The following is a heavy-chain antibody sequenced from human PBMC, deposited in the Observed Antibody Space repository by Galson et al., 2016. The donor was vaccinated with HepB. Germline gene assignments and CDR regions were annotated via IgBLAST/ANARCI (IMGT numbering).Heavy chain of an antibody. D-gene: IGHD3-9*01. CDR1: GFTFSNYA. J-gene: IGHJ4*02. CDR2: LSGSGGST. V-gene: IGHV3-23*01. CDR3: ANRRGILTGPAGY. Sequence: SLRLSCAASGFTFSNYAMLWVRQAPGKGLEWVSGLSGSGGSTYYADSVKGRFTISRDNSKNTLYLQMNSLRAEDTAVYYCANRRGILTGPAGYWGQGTLVTVSS.